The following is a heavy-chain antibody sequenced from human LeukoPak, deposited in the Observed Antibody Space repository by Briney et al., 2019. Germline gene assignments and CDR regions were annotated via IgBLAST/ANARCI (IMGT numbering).Heavy chain of an antibody. J-gene: IGHJ4*02. CDR3: ARDMRGGDPYYFDY. CDR1: GFTFSSYE. V-gene: IGHV3-48*03. D-gene: IGHD2-2*01. CDR2: ISSSGSTI. Sequence: PGGSLRLSCAVSGFTFSSYEMNWVRQAAGKGLEWVSYISSSGSTIYYADSVKGRLTISRDNAKNSLYMQMNSLRAEDTAVYYCARDMRGGDPYYFDYWGQGTLVTVSS.